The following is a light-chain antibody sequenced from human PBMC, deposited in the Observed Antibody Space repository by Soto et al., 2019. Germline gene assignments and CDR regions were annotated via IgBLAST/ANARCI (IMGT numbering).Light chain of an antibody. J-gene: IGKJ1*01. CDR2: EAS. CDR1: QSISSW. Sequence: DIQMTQSPSTLSASVGDRVTITCRASQSISSWLAWYQQKPGKAPTLLIYEASSSQIGVPPRVSGSGFGTEFTLTISSLQPDDFATYYCQHYKESSTFGQGTRLEIK. V-gene: IGKV1-5*03. CDR3: QHYKESST.